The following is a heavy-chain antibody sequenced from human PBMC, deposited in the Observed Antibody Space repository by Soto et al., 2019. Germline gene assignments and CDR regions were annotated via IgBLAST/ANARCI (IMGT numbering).Heavy chain of an antibody. J-gene: IGHJ4*02. Sequence: GASVKVSCKASGYTFTSYYMHWVRQAPGQGLEWMGIINPSGGSTSYAQKFQGRVTMTRDTSTSTVYMELSSLRSEDTAVYYCARSGDSSGYFHSTPFDYWGQGTLVTVS. CDR2: INPSGGST. V-gene: IGHV1-46*01. D-gene: IGHD3-22*01. CDR3: ARSGDSSGYFHSTPFDY. CDR1: GYTFTSYY.